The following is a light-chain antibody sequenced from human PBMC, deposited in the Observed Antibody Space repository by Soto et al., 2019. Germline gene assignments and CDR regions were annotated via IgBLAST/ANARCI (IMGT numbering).Light chain of an antibody. Sequence: QSALTQPPSASGSPGQSVTISCTGTSSDVGGYNYVSWYQQHPGKAPKLMIYEVSKRPSGVPDRFSGSKSGNTASLTVSGLQAEDEADYYCSSYAGSNNLGNVVFGGGTMLTVL. CDR3: SSYAGSNNLGNVV. CDR1: SSDVGGYNY. V-gene: IGLV2-8*01. J-gene: IGLJ2*01. CDR2: EVS.